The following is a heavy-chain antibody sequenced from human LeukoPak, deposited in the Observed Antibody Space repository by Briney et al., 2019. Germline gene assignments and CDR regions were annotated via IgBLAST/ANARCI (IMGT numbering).Heavy chain of an antibody. V-gene: IGHV6-1*01. CDR3: AGRLTQYDCFDP. CDR2: TYYRSTWYN. D-gene: IGHD2-2*01. J-gene: IGHJ5*02. CDR1: GDSVPSNSIT. Sequence: SQTLSLTCAISGDSVPSNSITWNWIRQSPSRGLEWLGRTYYRSTWYNDYAVSVRGRITVNPDTSKNQFSLHLNSVTPEDTAVYYCAGRLTQYDCFDPWGQGVLVTVSS.